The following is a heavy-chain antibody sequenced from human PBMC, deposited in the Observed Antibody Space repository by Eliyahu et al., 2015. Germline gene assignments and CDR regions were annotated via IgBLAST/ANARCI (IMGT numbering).Heavy chain of an antibody. CDR3: ARMRGSGYDYLW. J-gene: IGHJ4*02. CDR2: IDWDDDT. CDR1: GFSLSTYGVR. Sequence: QVTLKESGPALVKPTQTLTLTCTFSGFSLSTYGVRVGWIRQPPGKALEWLARIDWDDDTFYSTSLKTRLTISKDTSKNQVVLSMTNMDPVDTAMYYCARMRGSGYDYLWWDQGALVTVSS. V-gene: IGHV2-70*04. D-gene: IGHD5-12*01.